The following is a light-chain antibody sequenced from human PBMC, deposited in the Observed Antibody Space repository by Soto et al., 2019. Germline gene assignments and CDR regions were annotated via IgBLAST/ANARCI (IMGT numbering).Light chain of an antibody. J-gene: IGLJ2*01. CDR2: EVS. V-gene: IGLV2-14*01. Sequence: QSALTQPASVSGSPGQSITISCTGTSSDVGGYNYVSWYQQHPGKAPKLMIYEVSNRPSGVSNRFSGSKSGNTASLTISGLQAEDEADSYCSSYTSSSTRVFGGGTKLPVL. CDR3: SSYTSSSTRV. CDR1: SSDVGGYNY.